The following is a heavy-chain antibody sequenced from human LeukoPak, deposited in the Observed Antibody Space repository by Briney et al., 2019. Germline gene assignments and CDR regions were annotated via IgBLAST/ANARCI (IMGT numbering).Heavy chain of an antibody. CDR2: ISYDGSNK. CDR1: GFTFSSSA. D-gene: IGHD1-1*01. J-gene: IGHJ4*02. CDR3: ARVGTGTADY. Sequence: GGSLRLSCAASGFTFSSSAMHWVRQAPDKGLEWVAVISYDGSNKYYADSVKGRFTISRDNSKNTLYLQMNSLRAEDTAVYYCARVGTGTADYWGQGTLVTVSS. V-gene: IGHV3-30-3*01.